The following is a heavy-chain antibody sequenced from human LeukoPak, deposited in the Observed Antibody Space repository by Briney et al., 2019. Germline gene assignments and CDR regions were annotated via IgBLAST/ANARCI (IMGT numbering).Heavy chain of an antibody. CDR2: IWHDGSNQ. CDR3: ARSMSAADY. Sequence: GRSLRLSCGASGFTFSSYGMQWVRQAPGKGLEWVAVIWHDGSNQYYADSVKGRFTVSRDNSKNTLYLQMNSLRAEDTAVYYCARSMSAADYWGQGTLVTVSS. CDR1: GFTFSSYG. D-gene: IGHD6-13*01. V-gene: IGHV3-33*01. J-gene: IGHJ4*02.